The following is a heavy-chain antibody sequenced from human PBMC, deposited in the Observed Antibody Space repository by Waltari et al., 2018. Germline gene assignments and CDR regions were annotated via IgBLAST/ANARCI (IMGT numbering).Heavy chain of an antibody. CDR2: IRYDGSNK. Sequence: QVQLVESGGGVVQPGGSLRLSCAASGFTFSSYGMHWVRQAPGKGLEWVAFIRYDGSNKYYADSVKGRFTISRDNSKNTLYLQMNSLRAEDTAVYYCAKVNYDSSGYYFHLDYWGQGTLVTVSS. D-gene: IGHD3-22*01. V-gene: IGHV3-30*02. CDR3: AKVNYDSSGYYFHLDY. J-gene: IGHJ4*02. CDR1: GFTFSSYG.